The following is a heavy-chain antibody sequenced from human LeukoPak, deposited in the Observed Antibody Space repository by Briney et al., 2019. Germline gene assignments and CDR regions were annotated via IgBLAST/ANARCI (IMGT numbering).Heavy chain of an antibody. J-gene: IGHJ6*04. CDR1: GGSISSYY. V-gene: IGHV4-59*01. D-gene: IGHD4-17*01. CDR2: IYYSGST. Sequence: SETLSLTCTVSGGSISSYYWSWIRQPPGKGLEWIGYIYYSGSTNYNPSLKSRVTISVDTSKNQFSLKLSSVTAADTAVYYCARVNVGYGDSSFYYYYGMDVWGKGTTVTVSS. CDR3: ARVNVGYGDSSFYYYYGMDV.